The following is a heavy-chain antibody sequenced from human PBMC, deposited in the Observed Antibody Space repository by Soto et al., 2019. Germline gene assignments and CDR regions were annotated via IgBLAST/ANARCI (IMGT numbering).Heavy chain of an antibody. Sequence: PSETLSLTCTVSGDSMSLYYWSWIRLPPGKGLEWIGYVYYDGSTNYNPSLKGRVTMSVDTSENQFSLKLNSVTAADTAMYYCARHYSSAWYKVDFWGQGTLATVSS. CDR1: GDSMSLYY. D-gene: IGHD6-13*01. V-gene: IGHV4-59*08. CDR2: VYYDGST. CDR3: ARHYSSAWYKVDF. J-gene: IGHJ4*01.